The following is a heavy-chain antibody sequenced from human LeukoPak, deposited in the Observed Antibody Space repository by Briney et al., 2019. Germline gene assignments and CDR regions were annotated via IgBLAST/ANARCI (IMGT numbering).Heavy chain of an antibody. V-gene: IGHV4-59*01. Sequence: SETLSLTCIVSGGSISSYHWSWIRQPPGKGLEWIGYIYYSGSTNYNPSLKSRVTISVDTSKNQFSLKLSSVTAADTAVYYCAREDYYGSGSSTDYWGQGTLVTVSS. CDR3: AREDYYGSGSSTDY. J-gene: IGHJ4*02. D-gene: IGHD3-10*01. CDR1: GGSISSYH. CDR2: IYYSGST.